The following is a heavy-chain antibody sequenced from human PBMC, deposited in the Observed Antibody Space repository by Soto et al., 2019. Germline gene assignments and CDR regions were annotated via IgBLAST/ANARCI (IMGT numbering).Heavy chain of an antibody. CDR3: ARSGCSGGSCYSYYFDY. CDR2: ISAYNGNT. J-gene: IGHJ4*02. V-gene: IGHV1-18*01. Sequence: QVQLVQSGAEVKKPGASVKVSCKASGYTFTSYGISWVRQAPGQGLEWMGWISAYNGNTNYAQKLQGRVTMTTDTSXGXXYMELRSLRSDDTAVYYCARSGCSGGSCYSYYFDYWGQGTLVTVSS. D-gene: IGHD2-15*01. CDR1: GYTFTSYG.